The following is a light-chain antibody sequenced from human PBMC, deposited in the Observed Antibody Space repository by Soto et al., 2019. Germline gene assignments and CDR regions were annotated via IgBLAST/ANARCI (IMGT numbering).Light chain of an antibody. CDR3: QQTYGFPWT. Sequence: DIQMTQSPSSLSASVGDRVTISCRASQGISDYLSWFQQKPGEAPKLLINTASTLQSGVPIRFSGAGSPAHFSLTISGLQPEDSAPYSCQQTYGFPWTFGQGTRVDIK. J-gene: IGKJ1*01. V-gene: IGKV1-39*01. CDR2: TAS. CDR1: QGISDY.